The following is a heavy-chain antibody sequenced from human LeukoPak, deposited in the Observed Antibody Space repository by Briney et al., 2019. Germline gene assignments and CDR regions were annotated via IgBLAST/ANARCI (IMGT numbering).Heavy chain of an antibody. D-gene: IGHD6-19*01. CDR3: AKDRIAVAGTHYFDY. CDR2: ISGSGGST. V-gene: IGHV3-23*01. Sequence: GGSLRLSCAASGFTFSSYAVSWVRQAPGKGLEWVSAISGSGGSTYYADSVKGRFTISRDNSKNTLYLQMNSLRAEDTAVYYCAKDRIAVAGTHYFDYWGQGTLVTVSS. J-gene: IGHJ4*02. CDR1: GFTFSSYA.